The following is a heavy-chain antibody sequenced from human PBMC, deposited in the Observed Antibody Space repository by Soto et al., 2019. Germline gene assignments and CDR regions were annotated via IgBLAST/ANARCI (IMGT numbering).Heavy chain of an antibody. CDR3: AKTGPYDILTYWYFDL. J-gene: IGHJ2*01. CDR2: IYYSGTT. V-gene: IGHV4-39*01. Sequence: SETLSLTCIVSGDSISSSSYYWFWIRQPPGKGLEWIGSIYYSGTTYYNPSLESRVTISIDTSKNQFSLKVSSLTAADTAVYYCAKTGPYDILTYWYFDLWGRGTLVTVSS. D-gene: IGHD3-9*01. CDR1: GDSISSSSYY.